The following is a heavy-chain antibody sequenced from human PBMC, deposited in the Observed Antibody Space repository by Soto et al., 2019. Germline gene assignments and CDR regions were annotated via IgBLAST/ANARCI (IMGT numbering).Heavy chain of an antibody. CDR1: GGSISSSNW. CDR3: ARGSYCTNGVCHDY. V-gene: IGHV4-4*02. CDR2: IYHSGST. Sequence: SETLSLTCAVSGGSISSSNWWSWVRQPPGKGLEWIGEIYHSGSTNYNPSLKSRVTISVDKSKNQFSLKLSSVTAADTAVYYCARGSYCTNGVCHDYWGQGTLVTVSS. D-gene: IGHD2-8*01. J-gene: IGHJ4*02.